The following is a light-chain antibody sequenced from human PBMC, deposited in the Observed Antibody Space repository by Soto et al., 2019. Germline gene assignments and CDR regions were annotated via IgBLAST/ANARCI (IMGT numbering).Light chain of an antibody. V-gene: IGKV1-33*01. J-gene: IGKJ5*01. CDR2: DAS. Sequence: DIQMTQSPSSLSASVGDRVTITCQASQDISNYLNWYQQKPGKAPKLLIYDASNLETGVPSRFSGSGSGTDFTFTISSLQPENIATYYCQQYDNPSITFGQGTRLEMK. CDR1: QDISNY. CDR3: QQYDNPSIT.